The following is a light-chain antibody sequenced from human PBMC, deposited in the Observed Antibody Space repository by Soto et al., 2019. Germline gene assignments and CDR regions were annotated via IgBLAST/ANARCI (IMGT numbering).Light chain of an antibody. Sequence: PGERATLSCRASQSVSSSYLAWYQQKPGQAPRLLIYGASSRATGIPDRFSGSGSGTDFTLTISRLEPEDFAVYYWQQYGSSPLLTFGGGTKVEIK. CDR1: QSVSSSY. CDR3: QQYGSSPLLT. J-gene: IGKJ4*01. CDR2: GAS. V-gene: IGKV3-20*01.